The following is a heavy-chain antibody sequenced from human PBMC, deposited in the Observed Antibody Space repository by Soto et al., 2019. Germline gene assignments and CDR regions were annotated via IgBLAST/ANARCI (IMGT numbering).Heavy chain of an antibody. CDR3: ARAMYASTWYTFAY. Sequence: QVQLQESGPGLVKPSETLSLTCTVSGDSITSYYWGWIRQPPGKGLEWIGYVYYSGNTNYNPSLKSRVTISVDTSKNQFSLKLSSVTAADTATYYCARAMYASTWYTFAYWGHGTLVTVSS. CDR1: GDSITSYY. D-gene: IGHD2-8*01. J-gene: IGHJ4*01. CDR2: VYYSGNT. V-gene: IGHV4-59*01.